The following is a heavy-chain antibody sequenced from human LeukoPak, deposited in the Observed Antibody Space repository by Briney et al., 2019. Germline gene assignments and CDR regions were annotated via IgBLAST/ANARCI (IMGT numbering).Heavy chain of an antibody. CDR1: GFTFSSYE. D-gene: IGHD3-10*01. CDR3: ARDQPRPMVRGVRPGYGMDV. CDR2: ISSSGSTI. V-gene: IGHV3-48*03. J-gene: IGHJ6*04. Sequence: PGGSLRLSCAASGFTFSSYEMNWVRQTPGKGLEWVSYISSSGSTIYYADSVKGRFTISRDNAKNSLYLQMNSLRAEDTAVYYCARDQPRPMVRGVRPGYGMDVWGKGTTVTVSS.